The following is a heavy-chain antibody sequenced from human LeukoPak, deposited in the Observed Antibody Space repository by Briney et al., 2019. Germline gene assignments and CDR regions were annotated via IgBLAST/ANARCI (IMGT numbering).Heavy chain of an antibody. D-gene: IGHD3-16*02. CDR2: IKSKTDGGTT. J-gene: IGHJ4*02. CDR1: GFTFSNAW. CDR3: TTEYDDYVWGSYPYYFAY. V-gene: IGHV3-15*01. Sequence: GGSLRLSCAASGFTFSNAWMSWVRQAPGKGLEWVGRIKSKTDGGTTDYAAPVKGRFTISRDDSKNTLYLQMNSLKTEDTAVYYCTTEYDDYVWGSYPYYFAYWGQGTLVTVSS.